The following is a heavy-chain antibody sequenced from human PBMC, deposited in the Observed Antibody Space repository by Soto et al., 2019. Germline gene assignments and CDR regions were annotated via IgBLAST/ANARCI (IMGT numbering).Heavy chain of an antibody. CDR2: ISGSGGST. J-gene: IGHJ4*02. CDR1: GFTFSSYA. CDR3: AKCDYYDTSGYSDY. Sequence: EVQLLESGGDLVQPGGSLRLACTASGFTFSSYAMNWVRQAPGKGLEWVSVISGSGGSTYYADSVKGRFTISRDNSKNTLYLQMNSLSAGDMAVYYCAKCDYYDTSGYSDYWGRGTLVTVSS. D-gene: IGHD3-22*01. V-gene: IGHV3-23*01.